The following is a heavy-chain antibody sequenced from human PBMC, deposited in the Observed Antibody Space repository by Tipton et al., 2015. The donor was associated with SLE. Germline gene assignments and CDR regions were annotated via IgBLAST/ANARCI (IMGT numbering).Heavy chain of an antibody. D-gene: IGHD3-3*01. CDR2: LHSGGST. Sequence: SLRLSCAASGFTFVNYAMNWVRQAPGEGLEWVSLLHSGGSTYYADSVKGRFTISRDNSKNTLFLQMDSLRAEDTAVYYCARDRPSGYNFWSGYSLLDYWGQGTLVTVSS. J-gene: IGHJ4*02. V-gene: IGHV3-23*03. CDR1: GFTFVNYA. CDR3: ARDRPSGYNFWSGYSLLDY.